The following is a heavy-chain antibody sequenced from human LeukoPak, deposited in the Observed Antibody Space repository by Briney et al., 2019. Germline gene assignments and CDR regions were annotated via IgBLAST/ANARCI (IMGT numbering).Heavy chain of an antibody. CDR2: INTDTGNP. CDR3: ARGSVGGLDY. J-gene: IGHJ4*02. Sequence: GASVKVSCKASEYTFTSYDINWVRQATGQGLEWMGWINTDTGNPTYAQGFTGRFVFSLDTSVSTAYLQISSPKAEDTAVYYCARGSVGGLDYWGQGTLVTVSS. D-gene: IGHD1-26*01. V-gene: IGHV7-4-1*02. CDR1: EYTFTSYD.